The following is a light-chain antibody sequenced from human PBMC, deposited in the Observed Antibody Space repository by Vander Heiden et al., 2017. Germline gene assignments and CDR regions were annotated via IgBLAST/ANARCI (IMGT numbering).Light chain of an antibody. CDR2: DVT. J-gene: IGLJ3*02. V-gene: IGLV2-8*01. CDR1: SSDVGAYNH. Sequence: QSALTQPPSASGSPGQSVTISRTGTSSDVGAYNHVAWYQQHPGKAPTLIIYDVTKRPSGVPDRISGSKSGNTAFLTVSGLQAEDEADYYCSSHAGSSAVFGGGTTVTVL. CDR3: SSHAGSSAV.